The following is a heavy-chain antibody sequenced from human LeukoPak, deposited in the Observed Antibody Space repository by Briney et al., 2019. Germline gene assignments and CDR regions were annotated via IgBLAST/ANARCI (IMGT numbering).Heavy chain of an antibody. Sequence: ASVKVSCKASGYTFTNYGITWVRQAPGQGLEGMGWFSAYNGNTNYAQKLQDRVTMTTDTSTNTAYMELRSLRSDDTAVYFCARGVAGTEGLFEYWGQGTLVTVSS. D-gene: IGHD6-19*01. J-gene: IGHJ4*02. CDR2: FSAYNGNT. V-gene: IGHV1-18*01. CDR3: ARGVAGTEGLFEY. CDR1: GYTFTNYG.